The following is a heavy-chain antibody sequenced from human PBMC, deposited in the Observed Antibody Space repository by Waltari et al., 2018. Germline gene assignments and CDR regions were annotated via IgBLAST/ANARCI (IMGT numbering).Heavy chain of an antibody. Sequence: QVQLVQSGAAVKKPGASVKVSCKTSGYTFTGYYMHWVRQAPGQGLEWMGRINPNSGDTNYAQKFQGRVTMTRDTSISTAYMELSGLRSDDTAVYYCATFMITFGGADYWGQGTLVTVSS. CDR2: INPNSGDT. V-gene: IGHV1-2*06. J-gene: IGHJ4*02. D-gene: IGHD3-16*01. CDR1: GYTFTGYY. CDR3: ATFMITFGGADY.